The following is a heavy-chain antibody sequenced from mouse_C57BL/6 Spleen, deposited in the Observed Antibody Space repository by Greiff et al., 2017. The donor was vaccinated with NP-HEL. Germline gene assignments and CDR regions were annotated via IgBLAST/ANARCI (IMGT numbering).Heavy chain of an antibody. V-gene: IGHV1-59*01. CDR2: IDPSDSYT. CDR3: ARPYYGSSYGWYFDV. J-gene: IGHJ1*03. CDR1: GYTFTSYW. Sequence: QVQLQQPGAELVRPGTSVKLSCKASGYTFTSYWMHWVKQRPGQGLEWIGVIDPSDSYTNYNQKFKGKATLTVDTSSSTAYMQLSSLTSEDSAVYYCARPYYGSSYGWYFDVWGTGTTVTVSS. D-gene: IGHD1-1*01.